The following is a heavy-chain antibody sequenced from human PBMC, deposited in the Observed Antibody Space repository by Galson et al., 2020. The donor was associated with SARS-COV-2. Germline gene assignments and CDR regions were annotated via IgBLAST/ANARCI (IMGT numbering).Heavy chain of an antibody. CDR1: RGSISGHY. CDR2: VSDSGSA. CDR3: AKLAEGRRSSEDY. V-gene: IGHV4-59*08. Sequence: ETSETLSLTCTVTRGSISGHYWSWIRQPPGKGLEWIGYVSDSGSANYNPSLKSQVTISLDTPKKQFSLKVKSATAADTAVYYCAKLAEGRRSSEDYWGQGTLVTVSS. J-gene: IGHJ4*02. D-gene: IGHD1-26*01.